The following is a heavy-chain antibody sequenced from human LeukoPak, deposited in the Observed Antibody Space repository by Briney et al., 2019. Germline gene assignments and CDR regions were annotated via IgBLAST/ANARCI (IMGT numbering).Heavy chain of an antibody. J-gene: IGHJ6*02. V-gene: IGHV1-8*01. CDR1: GYTFTSYD. D-gene: IGHD2-2*01. Sequence: ASVKVSFKSSGYTFTSYDINWVRQATGQGLEWMGWMNPNSGNTGYAQKFQGRGTLTRSTSISTAYMELSSLRSEDTAVYYCARGDCSSTSCYAEIYYYYYGMDVWGQGTTVTVSS. CDR3: ARGDCSSTSCYAEIYYYYYGMDV. CDR2: MNPNSGNT.